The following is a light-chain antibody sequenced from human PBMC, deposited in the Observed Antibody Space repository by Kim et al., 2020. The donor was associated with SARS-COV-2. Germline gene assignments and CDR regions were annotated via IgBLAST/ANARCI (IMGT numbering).Light chain of an antibody. CDR2: EVS. Sequence: HSVTISCTGTSSDIGEYNYVSWYQQHPGEAPKLMIFEVSQRPSGVPGRFSGSKSGNTASLTVSGLQAEDEADYYCSSYAGTNNRVVFGGGTQLTVL. CDR1: SSDIGEYNY. CDR3: SSYAGTNNRVV. V-gene: IGLV2-8*01. J-gene: IGLJ2*01.